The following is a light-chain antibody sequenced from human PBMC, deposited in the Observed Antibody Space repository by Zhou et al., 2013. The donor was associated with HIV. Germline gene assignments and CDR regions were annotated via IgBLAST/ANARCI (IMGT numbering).Light chain of an antibody. CDR1: QDISNY. CDR2: AAS. CDR3: QQYNSYSWT. V-gene: IGKV1-17*03. J-gene: IGKJ1*01. Sequence: DIQLTQSPSAMSASIGDRVTLTCRASQDISNYLAWFQQKPGQVPKRLIFAASSLVSGVPSRFSGSGSGTEFTLTINSLQPEDFATYYCQQYNSYSWTFGQGTKVEIK.